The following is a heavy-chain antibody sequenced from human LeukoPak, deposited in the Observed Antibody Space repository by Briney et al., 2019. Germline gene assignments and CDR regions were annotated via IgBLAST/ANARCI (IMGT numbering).Heavy chain of an antibody. CDR2: MYSSGST. CDR3: ARSGSGYLRYYFDY. V-gene: IGHV4-39*07. D-gene: IGHD5-12*01. CDR1: GGSISSSSYY. Sequence: NPSETLSLTCTVSGGSISSSSYYWGWIRQPPGKGLEWIGSMYSSGSTYYNPSLKSRVTISVDTPKNQFSLKLSSVTAADTAVYYCARSGSGYLRYYFDYWGQGTLVTVSS. J-gene: IGHJ4*02.